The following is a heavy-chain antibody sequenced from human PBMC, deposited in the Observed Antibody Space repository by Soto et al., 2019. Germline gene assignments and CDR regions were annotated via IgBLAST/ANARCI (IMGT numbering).Heavy chain of an antibody. CDR2: ISAYNGNT. Sequence: ASVKVSCKASGYTFTSYGISWLRQAPGQGLEWMGWISAYNGNTNYAQKLQGRVTMTTDTSTTTVYMELTNLRSDDTAVYYCARCIQGDYYYGMDVWGQGTTVTVSS. V-gene: IGHV1-18*01. J-gene: IGHJ6*02. CDR1: GYTFTSYG. CDR3: ARCIQGDYYYGMDV. D-gene: IGHD5-18*01.